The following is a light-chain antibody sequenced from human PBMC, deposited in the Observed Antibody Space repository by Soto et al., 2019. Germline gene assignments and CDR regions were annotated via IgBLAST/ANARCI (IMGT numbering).Light chain of an antibody. CDR1: SGHSSYA. CDR2: LDSDGSH. V-gene: IGLV4-69*01. CDR3: QTWGTGILVV. Sequence: QPVLTQSPSASASLGASVKLTCTLSSGHSSYAIAWHQQQPEKGPRYLMKLDSDGSHTKGDAIPDRFSGSSSGAERYLTISRLQSEDEADYYCQTWGTGILVVFGGGTKLTVL. J-gene: IGLJ2*01.